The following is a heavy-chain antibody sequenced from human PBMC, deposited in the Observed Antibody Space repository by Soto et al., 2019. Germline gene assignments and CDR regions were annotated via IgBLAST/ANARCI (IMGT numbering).Heavy chain of an antibody. CDR3: ARDLLALDYYYYGMDV. CDR2: ISSSSSTI. Sequence: GGSLRLSCAASGFTFSSYSMNWVRQAPGKGLEWVSYISSSSSTIYYADSVKGRFTISRDNAKNSLYLQMNSLRDEDTAVYYCARDLLALDYYYYGMDVWGQGTTVTVSS. V-gene: IGHV3-48*02. CDR1: GFTFSSYS. J-gene: IGHJ6*02. D-gene: IGHD3-3*02.